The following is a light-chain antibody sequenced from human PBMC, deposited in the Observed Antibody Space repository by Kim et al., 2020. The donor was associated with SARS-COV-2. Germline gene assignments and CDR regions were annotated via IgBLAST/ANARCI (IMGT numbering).Light chain of an antibody. CDR2: DAS. Sequence: SASVGDRVTITCQASQDIRKSLNWFQQRPGKAPKLLLYDASDLETGVPSRFRGSGSGTYFSFTIDSLQPDDFATYYCQQYYYLPLTFGGGTKLEI. J-gene: IGKJ4*01. V-gene: IGKV1-33*01. CDR3: QQYYYLPLT. CDR1: QDIRKS.